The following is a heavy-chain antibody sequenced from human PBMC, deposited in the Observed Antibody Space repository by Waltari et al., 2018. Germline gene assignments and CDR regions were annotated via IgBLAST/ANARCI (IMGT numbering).Heavy chain of an antibody. D-gene: IGHD3-3*01. J-gene: IGHJ4*02. Sequence: QVQLQESGPGLVKPSQTLSLTCTVSGGSISSGGYYWSWIRQHPGKGLGWIGYIYYSGRTYYNPSRKSRVTISVDTSKNQFSLKLSSVTAADTAVYYCASLSGYYTGIDYWGQGTLVTVSS. CDR3: ASLSGYYTGIDY. CDR2: IYYSGRT. CDR1: GGSISSGGYY. V-gene: IGHV4-31*03.